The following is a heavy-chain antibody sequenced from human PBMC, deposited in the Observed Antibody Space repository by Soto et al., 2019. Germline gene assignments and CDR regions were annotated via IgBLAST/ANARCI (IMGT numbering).Heavy chain of an antibody. D-gene: IGHD6-13*01. J-gene: IGHJ3*02. Sequence: PGESLKISCKGSGYSFTKYWIGWVRQMPGKGLEWMAIIYPNESDTRYSPSFQGQVTISADKSISTAYLQWSSLKASDTAMYYCARGIWQQLEPAFDIWGQGTMVTVS. CDR2: IYPNESDT. V-gene: IGHV5-51*01. CDR3: ARGIWQQLEPAFDI. CDR1: GYSFTKYW.